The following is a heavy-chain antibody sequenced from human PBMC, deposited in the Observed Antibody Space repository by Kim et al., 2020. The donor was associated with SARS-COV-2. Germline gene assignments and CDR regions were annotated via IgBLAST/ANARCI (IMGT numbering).Heavy chain of an antibody. J-gene: IGHJ4*02. CDR2: INHSGAT. Sequence: SETLSLTCAVYGGSFSGYYWSWIRQPPGKGLEWVGEINHSGATNYNPSLKSRVTISLDTSKNQFSLRLNSLTAADTAVYYCARRGEAGSYSGWGQGTLVT. CDR3: ARRGEAGSYSG. V-gene: IGHV4-34*01. D-gene: IGHD3-10*01. CDR1: GGSFSGYY.